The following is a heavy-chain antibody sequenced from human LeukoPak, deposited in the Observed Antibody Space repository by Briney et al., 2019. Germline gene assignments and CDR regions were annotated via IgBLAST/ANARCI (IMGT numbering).Heavy chain of an antibody. V-gene: IGHV4-31*03. CDR1: GGSISSGGYY. D-gene: IGHD4-17*01. CDR3: ARGRDTVTENDY. Sequence: PSETLSLTCTVSGGSISSGGYYWSWIRQHSGKGLEWIGYIYYSGSTYYNPSLKSRVTISVDTSKNQFSLKLSSVTAADTAVYYCARGRDTVTENDYWGQGTLVTVSS. CDR2: IYYSGST. J-gene: IGHJ4*02.